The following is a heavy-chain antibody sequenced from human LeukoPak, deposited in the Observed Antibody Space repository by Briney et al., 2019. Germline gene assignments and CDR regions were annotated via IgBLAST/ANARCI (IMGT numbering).Heavy chain of an antibody. CDR1: GFTCSDYY. J-gene: IGHJ3*02. CDR3: ARDEYYDILTGYARGSAFDI. D-gene: IGHD3-9*01. Sequence: GGSLRLSCAASGFTCSDYYMSWIRQAPGKGLEWVSYSSSSGSTIYYADSVKGRFAISRDNAKNSLYLQMNSLRAEDTAVYYCARDEYYDILTGYARGSAFDIWGQGTMVTVSS. V-gene: IGHV3-11*01. CDR2: SSSSGSTI.